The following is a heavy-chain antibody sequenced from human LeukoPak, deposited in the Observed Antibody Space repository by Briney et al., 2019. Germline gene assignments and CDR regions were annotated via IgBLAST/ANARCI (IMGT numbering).Heavy chain of an antibody. V-gene: IGHV3-30-3*01. J-gene: IGHJ4*02. Sequence: GRSLRLSCAASGFTFSSYAMHWVRQAPGKGLEWVAVISYDGSNKYYADSVKGRFTISRDNSKNTLYLQMNSLRAEDTALYYCAKDTTPYSRYDYWGQGTLVTVSS. CDR2: ISYDGSNK. CDR3: AKDTTPYSRYDY. D-gene: IGHD2-21*01. CDR1: GFTFSSYA.